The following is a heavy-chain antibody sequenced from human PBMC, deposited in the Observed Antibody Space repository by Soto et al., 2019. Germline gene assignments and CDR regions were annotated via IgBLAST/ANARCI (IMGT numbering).Heavy chain of an antibody. CDR3: ARGDKGGFDL. J-gene: IGHJ3*01. Sequence: GGSLRLSCAASGFNFNTYTMNWVRQAPGKGLEWVSSISSGSSYISNAASVKGRFTISRDNAKNTLYLQMNSLRAEDTAVYYCARGDKGGFDLWGQGTTVTVSS. CDR2: ISSGSSYI. V-gene: IGHV3-21*01. D-gene: IGHD2-21*02. CDR1: GFNFNTYT.